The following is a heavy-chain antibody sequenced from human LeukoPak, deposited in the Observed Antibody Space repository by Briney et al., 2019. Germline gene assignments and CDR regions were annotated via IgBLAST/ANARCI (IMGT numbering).Heavy chain of an antibody. J-gene: IGHJ4*02. CDR3: ARELWGSSFDY. CDR1: GFTVSNNY. Sequence: PGGSLRLSCAASGFTVSNNYMSWVRQAPGKGLEWVALISYDGSNKYYADAVKGRFTISRDDSKNKLYLQMNSLRAEDTAVYYCARELWGSSFDYWGQGTLVTVSS. D-gene: IGHD3-16*01. V-gene: IGHV3-30-3*01. CDR2: ISYDGSNK.